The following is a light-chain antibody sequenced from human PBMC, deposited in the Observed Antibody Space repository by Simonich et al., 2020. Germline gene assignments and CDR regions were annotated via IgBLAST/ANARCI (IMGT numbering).Light chain of an antibody. J-gene: IGKJ1*01. CDR3: QQSYSTLWT. V-gene: IGKV1-39*01. CDR1: QSISSY. CDR2: AAS. Sequence: DIQMTPSPSSLSASVGDRVTITCRASQSISSYLNWYQQKPGKAPKLLIYAASGLQSGVPSRCSGSGSGTDFTLTISSLRPEDFATYYCQQSYSTLWTFGQGTKVEIK.